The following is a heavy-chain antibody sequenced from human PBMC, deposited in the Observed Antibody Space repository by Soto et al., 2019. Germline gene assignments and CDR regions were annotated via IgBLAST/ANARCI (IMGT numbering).Heavy chain of an antibody. CDR2: ISGSGDST. Sequence: EVQLLESGGGLVQPGGSLRLSCAASGFTFSIYAMTWVRQAPGKGLEWVSVISGSGDSTYYADSLKGRFIVSRDNSKNTLYLQMNSLRADDTAVYYCAKHIGILTGTIDSWGQGTLVTVSS. CDR3: AKHIGILTGTIDS. D-gene: IGHD4-17*01. J-gene: IGHJ4*02. V-gene: IGHV3-23*01. CDR1: GFTFSIYA.